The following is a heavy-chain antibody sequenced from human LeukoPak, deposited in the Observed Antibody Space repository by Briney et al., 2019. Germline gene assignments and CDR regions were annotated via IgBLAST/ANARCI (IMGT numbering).Heavy chain of an antibody. CDR1: GSCFTNYC. Sequence: GAALQISCKGSGSCFTNYCIGWVHQMPGKGLERMGIIYPGDSDTRYIPSFQGQVTISADKSINTAYLQWSSLKASDTAMYYCARRVDSYWFFDYWGQGTLVTVSS. CDR3: ARRVDSYWFFDY. V-gene: IGHV5-51*07. CDR2: IYPGDSDT. D-gene: IGHD1-26*01. J-gene: IGHJ4*02.